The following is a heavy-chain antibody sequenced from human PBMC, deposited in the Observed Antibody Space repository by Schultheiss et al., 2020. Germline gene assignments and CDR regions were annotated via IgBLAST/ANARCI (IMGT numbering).Heavy chain of an antibody. D-gene: IGHD3-10*01. J-gene: IGHJ4*02. CDR2: ISSSNSTI. CDR1: RLTFSSYS. CDR3: ARVRSGTHDY. V-gene: IGHV3-48*02. Sequence: GGSLRLSCAASRLTFSSYSMNWVRKAPGKGLEWVSYISSSNSTINYADSVKGRFTISRDNTKNSLYLQMNSLRDEDTAVYYCARVRSGTHDYWGQGTLVTVYS.